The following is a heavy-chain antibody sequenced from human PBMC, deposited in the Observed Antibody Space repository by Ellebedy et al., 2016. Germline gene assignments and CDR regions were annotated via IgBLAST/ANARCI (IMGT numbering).Heavy chain of an antibody. J-gene: IGHJ6*03. CDR3: AKRARCRSTSCYGGNHNYYYYYMDV. D-gene: IGHD2-2*01. V-gene: IGHV3-23*01. CDR1: RFPFSYYW. Sequence: GESLKISXAASRFPFSYYWMSWVRQAPGKGLEWVSAISGSGGSTYYADSVKGRFTISRDNSKNTLYLQMNSLRAEDTAVYYCAKRARCRSTSCYGGNHNYYYYYMDVWGKGTTVTVSS. CDR2: ISGSGGST.